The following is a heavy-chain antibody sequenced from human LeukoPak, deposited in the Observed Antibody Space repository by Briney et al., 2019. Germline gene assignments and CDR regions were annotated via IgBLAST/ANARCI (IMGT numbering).Heavy chain of an antibody. CDR3: ARDMWIGGYCSSASCSTFDY. CDR2: IKYDGSKE. CDR1: GFTFSSYG. V-gene: IGHV3-33*01. J-gene: IGHJ4*02. Sequence: GRSLRLSCATSGFTFSSYGMHWVRQAPGKGLEWVAVIKYDGSKESYGDSVKGRFTISRDNSKNTLYLQMNNLRAEDTAVYYCARDMWIGGYCSSASCSTFDYRGQGTLVTVSS. D-gene: IGHD2-2*01.